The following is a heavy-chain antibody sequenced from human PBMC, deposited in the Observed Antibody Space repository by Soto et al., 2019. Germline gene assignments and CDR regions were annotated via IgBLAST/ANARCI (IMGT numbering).Heavy chain of an antibody. CDR1: GGSINAGGYS. CDR2: ISYNGRT. J-gene: IGHJ4*02. CDR3: ARAEVVVIRFDH. D-gene: IGHD3-22*01. Sequence: PSETLSLTCTVSGGSINAGGYSWSWIRQYPGKGLEWIGFISYNGRTNYNPALKSRATISADTSKNQFSLTLNSVSAADTAVYYCARAEVVVIRFDHWGQGTLVTVSS. V-gene: IGHV4-31*03.